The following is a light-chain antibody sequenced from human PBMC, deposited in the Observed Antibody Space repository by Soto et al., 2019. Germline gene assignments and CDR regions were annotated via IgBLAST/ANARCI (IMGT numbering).Light chain of an antibody. CDR1: SSDVGANNY. J-gene: IGLJ3*02. Sequence: QSALTQPASVSGSPGQSITLSCTGTSSDVGANNYVCWYQQHPGKAPKLMIYEVSNRPSGVSNRFSGSKSANTASLTISGLQAGDEADYYCSSYTSSSTWLFGGGTKLTVL. V-gene: IGLV2-14*03. CDR3: SSYTSSSTWL. CDR2: EVS.